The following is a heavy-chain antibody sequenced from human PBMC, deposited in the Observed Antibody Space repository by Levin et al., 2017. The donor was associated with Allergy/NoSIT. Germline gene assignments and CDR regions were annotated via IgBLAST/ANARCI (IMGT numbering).Heavy chain of an antibody. CDR3: VKDLRSSGSQAYVYRDAFDS. J-gene: IGHJ3*02. CDR1: GFSFSSYA. V-gene: IGHV3-23*01. D-gene: IGHD5/OR15-5a*01. Sequence: GESLKISCAASGFSFSSYAMSWVRQAPGMGLEWVSAISGSGGTIYYADSVKGRFTISRDNSKNTLYLQMNSLRAEDTAVYHCVKDLRSSGSQAYVYRDAFDSWGQGTMVTVSS. CDR2: ISGSGGTI.